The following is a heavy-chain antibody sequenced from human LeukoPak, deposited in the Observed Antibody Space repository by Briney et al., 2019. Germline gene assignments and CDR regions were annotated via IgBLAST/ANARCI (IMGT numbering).Heavy chain of an antibody. CDR2: IKQDGSEK. CDR3: ARDVQWLAGTYIKTNWFDP. D-gene: IGHD6-19*01. CDR1: GFTFSSYW. Sequence: GSLRLSCAASGFTFSSYWMSWVRQAPGKGLEWVANIKQDGSEKYYVDSVKGRFTISRDNAKNSLYLQMNSLRAEDTAVYYCARDVQWLAGTYIKTNWFDPWGQGTLVTVSS. J-gene: IGHJ5*02. V-gene: IGHV3-7*01.